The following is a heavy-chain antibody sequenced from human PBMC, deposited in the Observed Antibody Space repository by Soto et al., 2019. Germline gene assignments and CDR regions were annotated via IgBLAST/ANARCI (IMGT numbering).Heavy chain of an antibody. Sequence: ASVKVSFKASGYTFTGYYMHWVRQAPGQGLEWMGWINPNSGGTNYAQKFQGRVTMTRDTSISTAHMELSRLRSDDTAVYYCARSRGYSGYDLDYWGQGTLVTVSS. CDR1: GYTFTGYY. V-gene: IGHV1-2*02. J-gene: IGHJ4*02. D-gene: IGHD5-12*01. CDR3: ARSRGYSGYDLDY. CDR2: INPNSGGT.